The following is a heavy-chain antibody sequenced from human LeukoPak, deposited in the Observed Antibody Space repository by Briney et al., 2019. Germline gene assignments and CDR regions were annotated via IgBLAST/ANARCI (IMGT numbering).Heavy chain of an antibody. CDR3: ARRGEVLQRYYYYYYMDV. CDR2: ISGSASST. CDR1: GFTFSNYA. V-gene: IGHV3-23*01. J-gene: IGHJ6*03. Sequence: GGSLRLSCAASGFTFSNYAMSWVRQAPGKGLEWVSAISGSASSTYHADSVKGRFTISRDNSKNTLYLQMNSLRAEDTAVYYCARRGEVLQRYYYYYYMDVWGKGTTVTISS. D-gene: IGHD3-10*01.